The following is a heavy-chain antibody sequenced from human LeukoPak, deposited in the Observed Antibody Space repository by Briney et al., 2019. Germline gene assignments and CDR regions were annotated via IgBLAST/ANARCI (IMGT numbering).Heavy chain of an antibody. Sequence: GGSLSLSCVVSGFTFSEYWMTWVRQAPGKGLEWVANIKEDGGQKHYVDSVKGRFTIFRDNAKNTLYLQMDGLRAEDTAVYYCARSGDKNVMGGQGTLVTVCS. D-gene: IGHD3-10*01. CDR2: IKEDGGQK. CDR3: ARSGDKNVM. CDR1: GFTFSEYW. J-gene: IGHJ4*02. V-gene: IGHV3-7*03.